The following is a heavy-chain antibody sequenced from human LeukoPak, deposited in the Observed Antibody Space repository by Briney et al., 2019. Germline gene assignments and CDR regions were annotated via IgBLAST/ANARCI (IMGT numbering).Heavy chain of an antibody. D-gene: IGHD4-17*01. CDR2: ISAYNGST. Sequence: ASVKVSCKASGYTFTSYGISWVRQAPGQGLEWMGWISAYNGSTNYAQKLQGRVTMTTDTSTSTAYMELRSLRSDDTAVYYCARAPSERDDYGDYIVDPWGQGTLVTVSS. J-gene: IGHJ5*02. V-gene: IGHV1-18*01. CDR3: ARAPSERDDYGDYIVDP. CDR1: GYTFTSYG.